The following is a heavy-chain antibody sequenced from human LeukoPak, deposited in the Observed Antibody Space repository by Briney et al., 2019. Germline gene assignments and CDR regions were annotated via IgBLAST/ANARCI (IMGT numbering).Heavy chain of an antibody. CDR1: GGSISSYY. J-gene: IGHJ3*02. V-gene: IGHV4-59*01. CDR2: IYYSGST. D-gene: IGHD2-15*01. Sequence: SETPSLTCTVSGGSISSYYWSWIRQPPGKGLEWIGYIYYSGSTNYNPSLKSRVTISVDTSKNQFSLKLSSVTAADTAVYYCARAIPPAGRKGGAFDIWGQGTMVTVSS. CDR3: ARAIPPAGRKGGAFDI.